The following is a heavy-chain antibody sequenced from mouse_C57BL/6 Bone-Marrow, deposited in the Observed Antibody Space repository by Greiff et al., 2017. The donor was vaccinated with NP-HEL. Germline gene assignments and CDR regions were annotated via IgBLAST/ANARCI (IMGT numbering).Heavy chain of an antibody. Sequence: QVQLQQPGAELVMPGASVKLSCKASGYTFTSYWMHWVKQRPGQGLEWIGEIGPSDSYTNYNQKLKGKSTLTVDKSSSTAYMQLSSLTSDDSAVYYCAILRPFYFDYWGQGTTLTVSS. CDR1: GYTFTSYW. V-gene: IGHV1-69*01. D-gene: IGHD3-2*02. J-gene: IGHJ2*01. CDR3: AILRPFYFDY. CDR2: IGPSDSYT.